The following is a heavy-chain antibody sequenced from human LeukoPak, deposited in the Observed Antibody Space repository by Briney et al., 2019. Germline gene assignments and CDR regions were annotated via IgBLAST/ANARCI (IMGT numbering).Heavy chain of an antibody. CDR2: ISSNRDTI. J-gene: IGHJ4*02. CDR1: GFTFDTYP. D-gene: IGHD6-13*01. CDR3: ARDHRIAAAGSDY. Sequence: GGSLRLSCAAAGFTFDTYPMNWVRQAPGRGLEWISYISSNRDTIYYAASVKGRFTISRDNARYSLYLQMNSLRAEDTAVYYCARDHRIAAAGSDYWGQGTLVTVSS. V-gene: IGHV3-48*01.